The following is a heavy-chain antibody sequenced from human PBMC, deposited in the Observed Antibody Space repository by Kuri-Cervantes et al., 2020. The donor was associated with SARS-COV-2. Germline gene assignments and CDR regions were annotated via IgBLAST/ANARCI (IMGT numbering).Heavy chain of an antibody. Sequence: SETLSLTCTVSGGSISSYYWTWLRQPPGKGLEWIGDFYDTGSTNYNPSLVSRVTISVDTSRKQFSLNVRSVSAADTAVYYCARVNTGWIDLWGLGTLVTVSS. CDR1: GGSISSYY. J-gene: IGHJ5*02. V-gene: IGHV4-59*01. CDR3: ARVNTGWIDL. D-gene: IGHD1-1*01. CDR2: FYDTGST.